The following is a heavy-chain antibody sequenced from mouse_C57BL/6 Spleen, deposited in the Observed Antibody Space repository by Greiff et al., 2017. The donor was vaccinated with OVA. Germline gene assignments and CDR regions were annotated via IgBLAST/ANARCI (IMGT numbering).Heavy chain of an antibody. CDR1: GFTFSDYG. J-gene: IGHJ2*01. V-gene: IGHV5-17*01. CDR2: ISSGSSTI. Sequence: EVKLMESGGGLVKPGGSLKLSCAASGFTFSDYGMHWVRQAPEKGLEWVAYISSGSSTIYYADTVKGRFTISRDNAKNTLFLQMTSLRSEDTAMYYCARGAYYFGYWGQGTTLTVSS. CDR3: ARGAYYFGY.